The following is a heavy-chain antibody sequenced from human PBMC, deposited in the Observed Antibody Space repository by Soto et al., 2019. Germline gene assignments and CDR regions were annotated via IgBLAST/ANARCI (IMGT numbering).Heavy chain of an antibody. J-gene: IGHJ4*02. V-gene: IGHV4-34*01. CDR2: INHSGST. D-gene: IGHD6-13*01. CDR1: GGSFSDYC. Sequence: SETLSLTCAVDGGSFSDYCWSWIRQPPGQGLEWIGEINHSGSTNHNPCLKSRVTISGDTSKNQSSRKLSSVPAADTAVYYCARVYSPTRHPNNYFPYLDYWGQGTVVTVSS. CDR3: ARVYSPTRHPNNYFPYLDY.